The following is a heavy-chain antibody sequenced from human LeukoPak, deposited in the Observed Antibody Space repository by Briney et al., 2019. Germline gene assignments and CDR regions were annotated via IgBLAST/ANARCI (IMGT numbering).Heavy chain of an antibody. CDR2: ISGSGGST. V-gene: IGHV3-23*01. CDR3: PNQASSRSDY. CDR1: GFTFSSYE. Sequence: GGSLRLSCAASGFTFSSYEMNWVRQAPGKGLEWVSAISGSGGSTYYADSVKGRFTISRDNSKNTLYLQMNSLRVEDTAVYFCPNQASSRSDYWGQGTLVTVSS. J-gene: IGHJ4*02. D-gene: IGHD2-2*01.